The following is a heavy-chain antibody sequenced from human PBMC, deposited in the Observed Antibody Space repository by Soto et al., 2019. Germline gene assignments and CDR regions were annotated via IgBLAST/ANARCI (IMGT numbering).Heavy chain of an antibody. V-gene: IGHV4-39*07. CDR3: AGTLIVATILNFDY. J-gene: IGHJ4*02. Sequence: PSETLSLTCTVSGGSISSSSYYWGWIRQPPGKGLEWIGNIYYSGSTNYNPSLKSRVTISVDTSKNQFSLKLSSVTAADTAVYYCAGTLIVATILNFDYWGQGTLVTVSS. D-gene: IGHD5-12*01. CDR1: GGSISSSSYY. CDR2: IYYSGST.